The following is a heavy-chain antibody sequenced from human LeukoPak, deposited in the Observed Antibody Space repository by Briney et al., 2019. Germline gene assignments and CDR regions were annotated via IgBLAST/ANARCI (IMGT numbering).Heavy chain of an antibody. V-gene: IGHV3-20*04. Sequence: GGPLRLSCAASGFSYGDYDMSWGLQAPGKGLEWVSGINWNGAGTGYADSVKGRFTISRDNAKNSLYLQMNSLRAEDTAVYYCAKGLGLFDYWGQGTLVTVSS. CDR3: AKGLGLFDY. CDR2: INWNGAGT. D-gene: IGHD7-27*01. J-gene: IGHJ4*02. CDR1: GFSYGDYD.